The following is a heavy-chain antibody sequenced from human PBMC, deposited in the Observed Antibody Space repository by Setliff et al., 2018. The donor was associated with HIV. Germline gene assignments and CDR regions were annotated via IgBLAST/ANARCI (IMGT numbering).Heavy chain of an antibody. V-gene: IGHV1-69*05. D-gene: IGHD2-21*02. CDR3: ARGRHAVVVTALEHDY. Sequence: GASVKVSCKTSGGTFSSYGISWVRQAPGQGLEWMGGIIPIFGTANYAQKFQGRVTITTDESTSTAYMELSSLRSEDTAVYYCARGRHAVVVTALEHDYWGQGTLVTVSS. CDR2: IIPIFGTA. CDR1: GGTFSSYG. J-gene: IGHJ4*02.